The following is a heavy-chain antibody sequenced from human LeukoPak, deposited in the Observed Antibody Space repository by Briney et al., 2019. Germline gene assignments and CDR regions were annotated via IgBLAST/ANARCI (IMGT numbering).Heavy chain of an antibody. CDR3: ATPFTMVRGVPFDY. J-gene: IGHJ4*02. Sequence: SETLSLTCTVSGRSISSSSYYWGWIPQPPGKGLEWIGSIYYSGSTYYNPSLKSRVTISVDTSKNQFSLKLSSVTAADTAVYYCATPFTMVRGVPFDYWGQGTLVTVSS. V-gene: IGHV4-39*01. CDR1: GRSISSSSYY. CDR2: IYYSGST. D-gene: IGHD3-10*01.